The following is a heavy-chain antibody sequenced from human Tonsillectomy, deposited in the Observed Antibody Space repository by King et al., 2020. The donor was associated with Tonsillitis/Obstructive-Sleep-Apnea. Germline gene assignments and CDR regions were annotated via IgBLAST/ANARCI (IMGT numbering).Heavy chain of an antibody. J-gene: IGHJ4*02. D-gene: IGHD5-18*01. V-gene: IGHV1-2*02. CDR3: ARVGYSFGD. Sequence: VQLVESGAEVKKPGASVRVSCKASGYSFTGYYINWVRQAPGQGLEWMGWINPKTGATIYAQKFQGRVTMTRDTSINTVYMELSSLRSDDAAVFYCARVGYSFGDWGQGTQVTGSA. CDR2: INPKTGAT. CDR1: GYSFTGYY.